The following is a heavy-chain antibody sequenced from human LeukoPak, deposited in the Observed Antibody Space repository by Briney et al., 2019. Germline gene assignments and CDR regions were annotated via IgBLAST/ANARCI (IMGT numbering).Heavy chain of an antibody. Sequence: ETLSLTCTVSGYSISSGYYWGWIRQPPGKGLEWVGRIKSKTDGGTTDYAAPVKGRFTISRDDSKNTLYLQMNSLKTEDTAVYYCFGVVVVPVAQNWYLDLWGRGTLVTVSS. CDR2: IKSKTDGGTT. V-gene: IGHV3-15*01. CDR1: GYSISSGYY. J-gene: IGHJ2*01. D-gene: IGHD2-2*01. CDR3: FGVVVVPVAQNWYLDL.